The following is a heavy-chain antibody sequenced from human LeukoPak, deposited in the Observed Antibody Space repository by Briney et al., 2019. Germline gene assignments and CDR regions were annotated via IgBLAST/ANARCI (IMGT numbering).Heavy chain of an antibody. CDR1: GFTVSSNY. J-gene: IGHJ4*02. V-gene: IGHV3-53*01. CDR2: IYSGGST. D-gene: IGHD2-15*01. CDR3: AGASPYCSGGHCRLRFDY. Sequence: GGSLRLSCAASGFTVSSNYMSWVRQAPGKGLEWVSVIYSGGSTYYADSVKGRFTISRDNSKNTLYLQMNSLRAEDTAVYSCAGASPYCSGGHCRLRFDYWGQGTLVTVSS.